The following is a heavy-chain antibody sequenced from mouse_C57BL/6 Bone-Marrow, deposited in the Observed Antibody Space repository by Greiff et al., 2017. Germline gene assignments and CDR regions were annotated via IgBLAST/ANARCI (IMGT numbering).Heavy chain of an antibody. Sequence: VKLQESGAELARPGASVKLSCKASGYTFTSYGISWVKQRTGQGLEWIGEIYPRSGNTHYTEKFKGKATLTADKSSSTAYMELRSLTSEDSAVDYCGRYDYGSSYGGFAYWGQGTLVTVSA. CDR1: GYTFTSYG. V-gene: IGHV1-81*01. CDR3: GRYDYGSSYGGFAY. D-gene: IGHD1-1*01. J-gene: IGHJ3*01. CDR2: IYPRSGNT.